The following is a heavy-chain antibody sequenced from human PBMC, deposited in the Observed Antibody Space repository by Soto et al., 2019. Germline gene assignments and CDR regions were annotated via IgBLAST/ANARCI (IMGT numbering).Heavy chain of an antibody. CDR1: GFTVTRNY. CDR2: IYRGVST. Sequence: PGGSLRLSCAASGFTVTRNYMTWVRQAPGKGLEWVSLIYRGVSTGYADSVKGRFTISRDNSKNTLYLQMNNLRAEDTAVYYCARGGGNDDYAHWYFDLWGRGTLVTVSS. V-gene: IGHV3-53*01. D-gene: IGHD4-17*01. J-gene: IGHJ2*01. CDR3: ARGGGNDDYAHWYFDL.